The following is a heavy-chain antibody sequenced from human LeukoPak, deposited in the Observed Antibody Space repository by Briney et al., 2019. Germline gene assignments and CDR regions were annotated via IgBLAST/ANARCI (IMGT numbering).Heavy chain of an antibody. CDR1: GYIFTGDF. J-gene: IGHJ5*02. V-gene: IGHV1-2*02. Sequence: GASVKVSCKASGYIFTGDFIHWVRQAPGQGLEWMGWINSDSGGTNYARKFQGRVTMTRDTSISTAYMELSSLRSDDTAVFYCARANIATRRGENWFDPWGQGTLVTVSS. D-gene: IGHD6-6*01. CDR3: ARANIATRRGENWFDP. CDR2: INSDSGGT.